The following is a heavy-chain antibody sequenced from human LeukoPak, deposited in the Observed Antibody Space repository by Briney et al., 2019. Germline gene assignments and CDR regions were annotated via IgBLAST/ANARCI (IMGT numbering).Heavy chain of an antibody. CDR3: ARQPGGTAAFDI. Sequence: SETLSLTCTVSGASIDIYYWSWIRQPPGKGLEWIGYAHYNGEIKYNPSLKSRLTISVDTSKNEVSLVLTSVTAADTALYYCARQPGGTAAFDIWAQGTMVTVSA. D-gene: IGHD6-13*01. J-gene: IGHJ3*02. CDR2: AHYNGEI. CDR1: GASIDIYY. V-gene: IGHV4-59*08.